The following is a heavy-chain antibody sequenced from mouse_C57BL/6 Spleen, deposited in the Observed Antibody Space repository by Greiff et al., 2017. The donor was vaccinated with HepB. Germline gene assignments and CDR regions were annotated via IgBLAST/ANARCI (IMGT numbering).Heavy chain of an antibody. J-gene: IGHJ1*03. CDR1: GYAFSSSW. V-gene: IGHV1-82*01. D-gene: IGHD1-1*01. CDR2: IYPGDGDT. Sequence: AQLQQSGPELVKPGASVKISCKASGYAFSSSWMNWVKQRPGKGLEWIGRIYPGDGDTNYNGKFKGKATLTADKSSSTAYMQLSSLTSEDSAVYFCARWGVTTVVARSYWYFDVWGTGTTVTVSS. CDR3: ARWGVTTVVARSYWYFDV.